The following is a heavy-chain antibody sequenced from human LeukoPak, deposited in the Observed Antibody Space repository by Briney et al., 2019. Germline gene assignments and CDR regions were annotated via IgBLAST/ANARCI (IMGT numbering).Heavy chain of an antibody. CDR1: GFTFSSYG. CDR3: ANENYYDSSGYIGY. V-gene: IGHV3-30*18. J-gene: IGHJ4*02. CDR2: ISYDGSNK. D-gene: IGHD3-22*01. Sequence: GGSLRLSCAASGFTFSSYGMHWVRQAPGKGLEWVAVISYDGSNKYYADSVKGRFTISRDNSRNTLYLQMSSLRAEDTAVYYCANENYYDSSGYIGYWGQGTLVTVSS.